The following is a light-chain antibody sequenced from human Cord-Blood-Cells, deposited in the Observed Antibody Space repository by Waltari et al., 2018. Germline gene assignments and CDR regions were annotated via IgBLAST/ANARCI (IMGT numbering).Light chain of an antibody. CDR3: SSYTSSSTVV. CDR1: SSDVGGYNY. Sequence: QSALTQPASVSGSPGQSITISCTGTSSDVGGYNYVYWYQQHPGKAPKLMIYDVSNRPSGFSNRFSGSKSANTASLTSSGLQAEDESDYYCSSYTSSSTVVFGGGTKLTVL. J-gene: IGLJ2*01. V-gene: IGLV2-14*01. CDR2: DVS.